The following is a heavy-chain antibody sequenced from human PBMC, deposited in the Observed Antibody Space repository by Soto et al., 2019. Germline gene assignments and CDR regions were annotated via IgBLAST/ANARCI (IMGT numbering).Heavy chain of an antibody. V-gene: IGHV3-48*02. J-gene: IGHJ6*02. CDR2: ITSTNSTK. CDR3: AGRSSMVQVLYYYYAMDV. D-gene: IGHD3-10*01. Sequence: NRVRQAPGKGLEWISYITSTNSTKKYTASVKGRFTISRDNSNNSLYLHMNSLRDEDMAIYYGAGRSSMVQVLYYYYAMDVWGQGTTVTVSS.